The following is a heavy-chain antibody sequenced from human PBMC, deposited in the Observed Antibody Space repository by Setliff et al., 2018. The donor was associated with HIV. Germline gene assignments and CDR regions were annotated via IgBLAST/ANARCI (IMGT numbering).Heavy chain of an antibody. CDR1: GDSISRRIYY. J-gene: IGHJ4*02. CDR3: AKLLQAADMAREIDS. D-gene: IGHD2-15*01. Sequence: PSETLSITCTVSGDSISRRIYYWGWIRQPPGKGLEWIGNFYYSGSSHYNPSLKSRVTISVDTSKNQFSLKLISVSAADTAVYYRAKLLQAADMAREIDSWGQGTLVTVSS. V-gene: IGHV4-39*01. CDR2: FYYSGSS.